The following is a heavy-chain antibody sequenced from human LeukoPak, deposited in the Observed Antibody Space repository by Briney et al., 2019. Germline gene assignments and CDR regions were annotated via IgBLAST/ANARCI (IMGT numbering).Heavy chain of an antibody. CDR3: AKDGGGYYPYYYYYMDV. D-gene: IGHD3-22*01. CDR2: IRFDGSNN. Sequence: QPGGSLRLSCAASGFTFNSYGIHWVRQAPGKGLEWVAFIRFDGSNNYYADSVKGRFTISRDNSKNTLYLQMNSLRAEDTAVYYCAKDGGGYYPYYYYYMDVWGKGTTVTISS. J-gene: IGHJ6*03. V-gene: IGHV3-30*02. CDR1: GFTFNSYG.